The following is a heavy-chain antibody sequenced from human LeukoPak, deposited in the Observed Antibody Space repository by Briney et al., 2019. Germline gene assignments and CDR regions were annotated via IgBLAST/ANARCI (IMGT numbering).Heavy chain of an antibody. Sequence: SETLSLTCAVYGGSFSGYSWSWIRQPPGKGLEWIGHINHSGSTNYNPSLKSRVTISVDTSKKQFSLNLYSVTAADTAVYYCASNEVVTTAWDFDYWGQGTLVTVSS. V-gene: IGHV4-34*01. CDR3: ASNEVVTTAWDFDY. J-gene: IGHJ4*02. D-gene: IGHD2-21*02. CDR1: GGSFSGYS. CDR2: INHSGST.